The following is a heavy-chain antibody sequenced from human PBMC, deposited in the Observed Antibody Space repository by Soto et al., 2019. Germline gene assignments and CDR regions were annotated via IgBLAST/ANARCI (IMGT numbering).Heavy chain of an antibody. CDR1: GYTFTSYD. V-gene: IGHV1-8*01. CDR3: AIRLHFITMIVGGKGDY. CDR2: MNPNSGNK. J-gene: IGHJ4*02. Sequence: QVQLVQSGAEVKKPGASVKVSCKASGYTFTSYDINWVRQATGQGLEWMGWMNPNSGNKGYAQKFQGRVTMTRNTSISTAYMELSSLRSEDTAVYYCAIRLHFITMIVGGKGDYWGQGTLVTVSS. D-gene: IGHD3-22*01.